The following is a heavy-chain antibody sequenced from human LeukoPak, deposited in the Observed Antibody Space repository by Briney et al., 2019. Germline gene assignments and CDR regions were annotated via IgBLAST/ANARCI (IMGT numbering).Heavy chain of an antibody. CDR3: ARERGTVNWFDP. CDR1: GFTFSSYS. CDR2: ISSSSSYI. Sequence: GGSLRLSCAASGFTFSSYSMNWVRQAPGKGLEWVSSISSSSSYIYYADSVKGRFTISRDNAKNSLYLQMNSLRAEDTAVYYCARERGTVNWFDPWGQGTLVTVSS. D-gene: IGHD1-14*01. V-gene: IGHV3-21*01. J-gene: IGHJ5*02.